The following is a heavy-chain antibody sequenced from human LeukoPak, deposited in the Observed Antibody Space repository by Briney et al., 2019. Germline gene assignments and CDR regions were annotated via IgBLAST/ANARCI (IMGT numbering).Heavy chain of an antibody. CDR1: GYTFTGYY. CDR2: INPNSGGT. V-gene: IGHV1-2*02. Sequence: ASVKVSCKASGYTFTGYYMHWVRQAPGQGLEWMGWINPNSGGTNYAQKFQGRVTVTRDTSISTAYMELSSLRSEDTAVYYCATSSPRDYCSGGSCPNWFDPWGQGTLVTVSS. J-gene: IGHJ5*02. CDR3: ATSSPRDYCSGGSCPNWFDP. D-gene: IGHD2-15*01.